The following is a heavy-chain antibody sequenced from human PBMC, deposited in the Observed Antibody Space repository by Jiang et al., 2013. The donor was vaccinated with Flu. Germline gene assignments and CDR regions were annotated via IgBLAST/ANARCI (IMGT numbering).Heavy chain of an antibody. D-gene: IGHD2-15*01. J-gene: IGHJ4*02. CDR3: ARDPDTPMARLFDS. CDR1: GFTFNTYS. CDR2: ISDSSRTI. V-gene: IGHV3-48*01. Sequence: VQLLESGGGLVQPGESLRLSCAASGFTFNTYSMNWVRQAPGKGLEWVSYISDSSRTIYYADSVKGRFTISRDNARASVYLHMSSLRAEDTAVYYCARDPDTPMARLFDSWGQGTLVTVSS.